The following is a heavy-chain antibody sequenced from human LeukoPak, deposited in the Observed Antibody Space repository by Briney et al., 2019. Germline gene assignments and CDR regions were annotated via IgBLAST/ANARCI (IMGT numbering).Heavy chain of an antibody. CDR3: ARGPSSITIFGVVIIGRGAFDI. CDR1: GYTFTSYD. D-gene: IGHD3-3*01. V-gene: IGHV1-8*03. CDR2: MNPNRGNT. J-gene: IGHJ3*02. Sequence: ASVKVSCKPSGYTFTSYDINWVRQATGQGLEWMGCMNPNRGNTGYAQKFQGRVTTTRNTSISTAYMELSSLRSEDTAVYYCARGPSSITIFGVVIIGRGAFDIWGQGTIVTVSS.